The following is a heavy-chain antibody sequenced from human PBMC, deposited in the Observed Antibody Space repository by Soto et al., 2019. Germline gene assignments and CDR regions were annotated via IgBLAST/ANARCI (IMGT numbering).Heavy chain of an antibody. CDR3: ARHPSNFWFDP. V-gene: IGHV4-39*01. J-gene: IGHJ5*02. CDR1: GGSISSSSYF. CDR2: IYYSGST. D-gene: IGHD4-4*01. Sequence: SETLSLTCTVSGGSISSSSYFWGWIRQPPGKGLEWIGSIYYSGSTYYNTSLKRRVTVSVDTSKNQYSLKLSSVTAADTAVYYCARHPSNFWFDPWGQGTLVTVSS.